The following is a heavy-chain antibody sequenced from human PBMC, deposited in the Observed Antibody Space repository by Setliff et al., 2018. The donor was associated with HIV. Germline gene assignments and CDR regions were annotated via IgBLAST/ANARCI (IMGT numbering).Heavy chain of an antibody. CDR3: ARGESTTWDLAEYFQH. CDR2: VYHTATT. Sequence: SETLSLTCTVSGVSVSSGGYYWSWIRQHPGKGLEWIGYVYHTATTYFNPSLKSRITISVDTSKNQFSLKLGFVTAADTAVYYCARGESTTWDLAEYFQHWGHGTPVTVSS. V-gene: IGHV4-31*03. D-gene: IGHD2-2*01. CDR1: GVSVSSGGYY. J-gene: IGHJ1*01.